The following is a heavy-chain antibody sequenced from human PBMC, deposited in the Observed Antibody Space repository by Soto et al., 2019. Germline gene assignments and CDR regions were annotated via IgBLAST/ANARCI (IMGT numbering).Heavy chain of an antibody. Sequence: SETLSLTCTVSGGSIDGYFWSWVRQPPGEGLEWIGNVDYSGAARFKSSLKSRLDMSVDTSKNQFSMTLTSVTAADTAVYYCARMLLNVHSDSAVRDTFDVWGQGTMVTVSS. CDR2: VDYSGAA. V-gene: IGHV4-59*01. D-gene: IGHD2-8*01. CDR3: ARMLLNVHSDSAVRDTFDV. J-gene: IGHJ3*01. CDR1: GGSIDGYF.